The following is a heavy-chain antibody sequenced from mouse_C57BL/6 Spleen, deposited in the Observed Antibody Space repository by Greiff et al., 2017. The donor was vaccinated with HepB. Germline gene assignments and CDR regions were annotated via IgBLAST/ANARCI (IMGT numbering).Heavy chain of an antibody. Sequence: SGPELVKPGASVKIPCKASGYTFTDYNMDWVKQSHGKSLEWIGDINPNNGGTIYNQKFKGKATLTVDKSSSTAYMELRRLTSEDTAVYYGARGGYHYWYFAVWGTGTTVTVSS. CDR2: INPNNGGT. V-gene: IGHV1-18*01. CDR1: GYTFTDYN. D-gene: IGHD2-14*01. J-gene: IGHJ1*03. CDR3: ARGGYHYWYFAV.